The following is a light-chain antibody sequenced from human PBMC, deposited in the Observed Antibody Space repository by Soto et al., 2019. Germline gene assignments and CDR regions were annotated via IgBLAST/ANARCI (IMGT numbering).Light chain of an antibody. CDR2: GAS. CDR3: QQYNNWPPRT. V-gene: IGKV3-15*01. CDR1: QSVSSN. Sequence: EIVMTQSPATLSVSPGERATLSCRASQSVSSNLAWYQQKPGQAPRLXXYGASTRATGIPARFSGSGSGTEFTLTISSLQSEDFAAYYCQQYNNWPPRTFGQGTKVDIK. J-gene: IGKJ1*01.